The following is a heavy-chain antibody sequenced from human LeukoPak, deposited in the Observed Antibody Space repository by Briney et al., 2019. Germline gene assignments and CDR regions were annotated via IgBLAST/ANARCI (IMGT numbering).Heavy chain of an antibody. CDR3: ARDTWHCSSTSCKTFDI. CDR1: GYTFTSYG. J-gene: IGHJ3*02. CDR2: ISAYNGNT. V-gene: IGHV1-18*01. Sequence: ASVKVSCKASGYTFTSYGISWVRQAPGQGLEWMGWISAYNGNTNYAQKLQGRVTMTTDTSTSTAYMELRSLRSDDTAVYYCARDTWHCSSTSCKTFDIWGQGTMVTVSS. D-gene: IGHD2-2*01.